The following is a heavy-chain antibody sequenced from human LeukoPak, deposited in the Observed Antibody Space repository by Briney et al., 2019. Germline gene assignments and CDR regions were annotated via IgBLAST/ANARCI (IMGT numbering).Heavy chain of an antibody. V-gene: IGHV4-61*08. CDR2: IYYTGIT. CDR1: GGSISSGGYY. J-gene: IGHJ4*02. Sequence: SQTLSLTCTVSGGSISSGGYYWSWIRQPPGKGLEWIAYIYYTGITNYNPSLKSRVTISVDTSQNQFSLKLSSVTAADTAVYYCARDRGSGGGFDYWGQGTLVTVSS. CDR3: ARDRGSGGGFDY. D-gene: IGHD3-16*01.